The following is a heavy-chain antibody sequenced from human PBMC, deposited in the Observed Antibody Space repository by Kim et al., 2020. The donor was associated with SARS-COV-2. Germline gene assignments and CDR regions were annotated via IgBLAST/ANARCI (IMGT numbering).Heavy chain of an antibody. V-gene: IGHV3-33*03. CDR3: AKDFLCADGGCDSHWADYGLDV. D-gene: IGHD2-15*01. CDR1: GLSFSNYA. CDR2: IWYDGSNK. J-gene: IGHJ6*02. Sequence: GGSLRLSCVASGLSFSNYAIHWVRQAPGKGLEWVAVIWYDGSNKIYAASVKGRFTLSRDNSKNTAYLQMDSLGAEDTAVYHCAKDFLCADGGCDSHWADYGLDVWGQGTTVTVYS.